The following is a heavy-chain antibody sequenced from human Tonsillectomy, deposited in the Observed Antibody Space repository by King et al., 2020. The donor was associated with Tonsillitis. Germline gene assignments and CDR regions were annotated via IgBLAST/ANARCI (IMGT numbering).Heavy chain of an antibody. CDR1: GYSFMNYW. V-gene: IGHV5-51*03. D-gene: IGHD3-3*02. J-gene: IGHJ3*01. CDR3: ARRLIRTDAFVL. CDR2: IYPGDSNT. Sequence: VQLVESGEEVKKPGESLKISCKGSGYSFMNYWIGWVRQMPGKGLEWMVIIYPGDSNTRYSPSFQGQVTISADKSISTAYLQWSSLKASDTAMYYCARRLIRTDAFVLWARGQWSPSLQ.